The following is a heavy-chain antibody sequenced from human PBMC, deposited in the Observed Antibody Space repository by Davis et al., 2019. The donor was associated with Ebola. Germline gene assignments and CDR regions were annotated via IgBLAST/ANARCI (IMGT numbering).Heavy chain of an antibody. Sequence: GESLKISCAASGFTFADYAMHWVRQAPGKGLEWVSLISGDGGSTYYADSVKGRFTISRDNSKNSLYLQMNSLRAEDTDVYYCARGSYGYWGQGTLVTVSS. CDR2: ISGDGGST. J-gene: IGHJ4*02. CDR1: GFTFADYA. V-gene: IGHV3-43*02. CDR3: ARGSYGY. D-gene: IGHD5-18*01.